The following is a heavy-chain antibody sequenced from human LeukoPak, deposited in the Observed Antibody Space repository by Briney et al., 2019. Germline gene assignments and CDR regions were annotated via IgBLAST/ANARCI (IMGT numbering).Heavy chain of an antibody. J-gene: IGHJ4*02. D-gene: IGHD3-3*01. CDR1: GGSISSSIYY. CDR2: VYYTGGT. V-gene: IGHV4-39*07. CDR3: ASSITIFGVVDY. Sequence: PSETLSLTCTVSGGSISSSIYYWGWIRQPPGKGLEWIGSVYYTGGTYYNPSLKSRVIISVDTSKNQFSLKLSSVTAADTAVYHCASSITIFGVVDYWGQGTLVTVSS.